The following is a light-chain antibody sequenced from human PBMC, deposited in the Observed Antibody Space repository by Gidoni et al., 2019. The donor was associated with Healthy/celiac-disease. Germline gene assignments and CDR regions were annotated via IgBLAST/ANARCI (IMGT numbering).Light chain of an antibody. V-gene: IGKV2-28*01. Sequence: DIVMTQSPLPLLVTPGETASISCRSSQSLLHSNGYNYLDWYLQKPGQSPQLLIYLGSNRASGVPYRFSGSGSGTDFTLKISRVEAEDVGVYYCMQALRTLWTFGQGTKVEIK. CDR2: LGS. J-gene: IGKJ1*01. CDR1: QSLLHSNGYNY. CDR3: MQALRTLWT.